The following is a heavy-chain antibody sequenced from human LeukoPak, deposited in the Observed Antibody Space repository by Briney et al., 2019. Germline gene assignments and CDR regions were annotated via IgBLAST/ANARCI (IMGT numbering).Heavy chain of an antibody. J-gene: IGHJ5*02. V-gene: IGHV4-4*07. CDR1: GGSISRYD. CDR2: NYTRGSA. CDR3: ARQPRPYSGRLNWFDP. Sequence: PSETLSLTCTVSGGSISRYDWSCIRQPAGRGLEWIGRNYTRGSANYNPSLKSRVTLSVDTRKNQSALTLSSVTAADTAVYSCARQPRPYSGRLNWFDPWGQGTLVTVSS. D-gene: IGHD1-26*01.